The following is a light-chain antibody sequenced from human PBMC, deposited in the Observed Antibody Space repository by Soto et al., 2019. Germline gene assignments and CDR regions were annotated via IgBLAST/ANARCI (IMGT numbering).Light chain of an antibody. V-gene: IGLV1-47*01. CDR1: SSNIESNY. CDR3: AAWDDSLSGVV. J-gene: IGLJ2*01. Sequence: QPVLTQPPSASGTPGQRVTISCSGSSSNIESNYIYWYQQLPGTAPKLLIYKSYQRPSGVPDRFSGSRSGTSASLAISGLRSEDEANYYCAAWDDSLSGVVFGGGTKLTVL. CDR2: KSY.